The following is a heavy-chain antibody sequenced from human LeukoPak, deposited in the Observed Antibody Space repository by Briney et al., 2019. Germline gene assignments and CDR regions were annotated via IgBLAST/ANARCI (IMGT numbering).Heavy chain of an antibody. V-gene: IGHV4-4*02. CDR3: ARAGTWYNWNAGDGLFDY. Sequence: SETLSLTCAVSGVSISSNLWWTWVRQPPGKGLEWIAEIHHSGSINYNPSLKSRVTISVDKAKNQFSLQLNSVTPEDTAVYYCARAGTWYNWNAGDGLFDYWGQGTLVTVSS. CDR2: IHHSGSI. D-gene: IGHD1-20*01. CDR1: GVSISSNLW. J-gene: IGHJ4*02.